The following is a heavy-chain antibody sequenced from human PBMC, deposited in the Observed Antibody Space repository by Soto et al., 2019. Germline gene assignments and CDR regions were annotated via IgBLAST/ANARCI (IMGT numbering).Heavy chain of an antibody. D-gene: IGHD4-17*01. Sequence: QVQLQESGPGLVKPSETLSLTCTVSGGSISSYYWSWIRQPPGKGLEWIGYIYYSGSTNYNPSLKSRVTISVDTSKNQFSLKLSSVTAADTGVYYCARDSEQIDDYGDYWFDPWGQGTLVTVSS. V-gene: IGHV4-59*01. CDR3: ARDSEQIDDYGDYWFDP. J-gene: IGHJ5*02. CDR2: IYYSGST. CDR1: GGSISSYY.